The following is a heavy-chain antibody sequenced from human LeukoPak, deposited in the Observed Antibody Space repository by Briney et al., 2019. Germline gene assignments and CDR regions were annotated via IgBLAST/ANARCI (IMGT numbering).Heavy chain of an antibody. J-gene: IGHJ4*02. Sequence: GGSLRLSCAASGFTFSNYAMSWVRQAAGKGLEWVSAISASGGYTNYADSVKGRFTISRDNSKNTLYLQMHSLRAEDTAVYYCAKRSCSGGSCNFDYWGQGTLVTVSS. V-gene: IGHV3-23*01. CDR3: AKRSCSGGSCNFDY. CDR1: GFTFSNYA. D-gene: IGHD2-15*01. CDR2: ISASGGYT.